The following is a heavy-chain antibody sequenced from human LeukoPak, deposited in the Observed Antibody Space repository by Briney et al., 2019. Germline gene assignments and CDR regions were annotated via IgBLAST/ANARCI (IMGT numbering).Heavy chain of an antibody. D-gene: IGHD3-9*01. J-gene: IGHJ4*02. CDR1: GGSISSGGYY. V-gene: IGHV4-34*01. Sequence: SETLSLTCAVSGGSISSGGYYWSRIRQPPGKGLEWIGEINHSGSTNYNPSLKSRVTISVDTSKNQFSLKLSSVTAADTAVYYCARRLRYFDWLLPEYYFDYWGQGTLVTVSS. CDR3: ARRLRYFDWLLPEYYFDY. CDR2: INHSGST.